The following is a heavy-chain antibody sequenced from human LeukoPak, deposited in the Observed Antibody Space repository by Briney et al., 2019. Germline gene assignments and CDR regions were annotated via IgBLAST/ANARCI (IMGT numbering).Heavy chain of an antibody. CDR2: VYPRHSDT. CDR3: AIGSSPYYYDSIPIC. D-gene: IGHD3-22*01. Sequence: GGSLKISCKGSGYSFSSYWIGWGGQMPGKGLEGMGIVYPRHSDTSYSPSFQGQLTISADKSISTAYLQWSGLKASDTAMYYCAIGSSPYYYDSIPICWGQGTLVAVSS. J-gene: IGHJ4*02. CDR1: GYSFSSYW. V-gene: IGHV5-51*01.